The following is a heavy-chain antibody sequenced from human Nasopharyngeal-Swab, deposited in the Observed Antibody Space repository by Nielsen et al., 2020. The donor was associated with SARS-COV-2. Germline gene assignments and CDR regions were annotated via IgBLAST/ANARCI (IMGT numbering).Heavy chain of an antibody. V-gene: IGHV4-38-2*02. D-gene: IGHD6-19*01. J-gene: IGHJ4*02. CDR3: ARDDSSGWFPFDY. CDR1: GGSISSFY. CDR2: IYHSGST. Sequence: SETLSLTCTVSGGSISSFYWGWIRQPPGKGLEWIGSIYHSGSTYHNPSLKSRVTISVDTSKNQFSLKLSSVTAADTAVYYCARDDSSGWFPFDYWGQGTLVTVSS.